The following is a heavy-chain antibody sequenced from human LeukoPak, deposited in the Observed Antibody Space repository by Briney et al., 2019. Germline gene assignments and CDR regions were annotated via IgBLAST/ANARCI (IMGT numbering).Heavy chain of an antibody. J-gene: IGHJ4*02. CDR2: IYTSGST. CDR1: GGSISSYY. Sequence: SETLSLTCTVSGGSISSYYWSWIRQPAGKGLEWIGRIYTSGSTNYNPSLKSRVTISVDTSKNQFSLNLSSVTAADTAVYYCARETRLSIAARPLDYWGQGTLVTVSS. CDR3: ARETRLSIAARPLDY. D-gene: IGHD6-6*01. V-gene: IGHV4-4*07.